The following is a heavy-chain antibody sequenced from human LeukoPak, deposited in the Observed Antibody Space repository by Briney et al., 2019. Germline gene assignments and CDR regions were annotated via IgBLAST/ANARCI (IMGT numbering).Heavy chain of an antibody. V-gene: IGHV3-23*01. CDR1: GFTFSTYA. Sequence: GGSLRLSCAASGFTFSTYAMSWVRQAPGKGLEWASAISGSGGSTYYADSVKGRFTISRDNSKNTLYLQMNSLRAGDTAVYYCAKGRLAYDYWGQGTLVTVSS. CDR2: ISGSGGST. CDR3: AKGRLAYDY. J-gene: IGHJ4*02. D-gene: IGHD3-16*01.